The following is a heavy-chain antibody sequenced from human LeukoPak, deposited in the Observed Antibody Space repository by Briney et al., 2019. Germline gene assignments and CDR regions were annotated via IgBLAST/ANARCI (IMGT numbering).Heavy chain of an antibody. J-gene: IGHJ6*03. D-gene: IGHD3-10*01. CDR2: INHSGST. CDR1: GGSFSGYY. CDR3: ARRLGRKFGERFYYYHYMDV. Sequence: SETLSLTCAVYGGSFSGYYWNWIRQPPGKGLEWIGEINHSGSTNYNPSLKSRVTISVDTSKNQFSLKLSSVTAADTAVYYCARRLGRKFGERFYYYHYMDVWGKGTTVTISS. V-gene: IGHV4-34*01.